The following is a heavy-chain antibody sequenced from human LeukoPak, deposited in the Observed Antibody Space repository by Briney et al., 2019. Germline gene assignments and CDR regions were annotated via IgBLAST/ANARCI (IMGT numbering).Heavy chain of an antibody. CDR2: ISSSSSYI. V-gene: IGHV3-21*01. J-gene: IGHJ4*02. D-gene: IGHD6-19*01. CDR3: ARDNRKQWLLSRPYFDY. CDR1: GFTFSSYS. Sequence: GGSLRLSCAASGFTFSSYSMNWARQAPGKGLEWVSSISSSSSYIYYADSVKGRFTISRDNAKNSLYRQMNSLRAEDTAVYYCARDNRKQWLLSRPYFDYWGQGTLVTVSS.